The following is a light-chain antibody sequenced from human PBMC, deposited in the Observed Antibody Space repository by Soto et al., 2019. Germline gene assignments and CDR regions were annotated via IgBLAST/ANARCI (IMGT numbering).Light chain of an antibody. CDR1: SRDVGKYNL. J-gene: IGLJ1*01. Sequence: QSALTQPASVSGPPGQSVTISCTGTSRDVGKYNLVSWYQHFPGKAPKLMIFEVTKRPSGISDRFSGSKSGNTASLTISGLQAEDEADYYCSSYSLITPYVFGTGTKVTVL. CDR3: SSYSLITPYV. V-gene: IGLV2-23*02. CDR2: EVT.